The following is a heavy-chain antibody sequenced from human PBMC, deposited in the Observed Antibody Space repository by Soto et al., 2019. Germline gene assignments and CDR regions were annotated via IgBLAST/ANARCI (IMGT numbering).Heavy chain of an antibody. Sequence: SVKVSCKASGGTFSSYAISWVRQAPGQGLEWMGGIIPIFGTANYAQKFQGRVTITADKSTSTAYMELSSLRSEDTAVYYCARDRRQQLVSEYYYYYGMDVWGQGTTVTV. CDR2: IIPIFGTA. CDR3: ARDRRQQLVSEYYYYYGMDV. CDR1: GGTFSSYA. V-gene: IGHV1-69*06. J-gene: IGHJ6*02. D-gene: IGHD6-13*01.